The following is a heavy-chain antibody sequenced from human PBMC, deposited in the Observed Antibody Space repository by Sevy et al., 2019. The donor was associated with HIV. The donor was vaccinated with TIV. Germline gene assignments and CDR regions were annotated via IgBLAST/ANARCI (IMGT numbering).Heavy chain of an antibody. D-gene: IGHD3-22*01. CDR1: GYTYTSYD. V-gene: IGHV1-8*01. J-gene: IGHJ6*02. CDR3: ARYYYDSSGYYDYNGMDV. CDR2: MNSNSGNT. Sequence: ASVKVSCKASGYTYTSYDINWVRQATRQGLEWIGWMNSNSGNTGYAQKFQGRVTMTRNTSISTAYMELSSLRSEDTAVYYCARYYYDSSGYYDYNGMDVWGQGTTVTVS.